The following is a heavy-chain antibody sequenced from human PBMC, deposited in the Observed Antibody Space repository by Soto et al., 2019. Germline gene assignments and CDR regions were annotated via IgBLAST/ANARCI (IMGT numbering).Heavy chain of an antibody. CDR2: IYHSGST. CDR1: GGSISSSNW. CDR3: ARVSVAGTLFDY. Sequence: QVQLQESGPGLVKPSGTLSLTCAVSGGSISSSNWWSWVRQPPGKGLEWIGEIYHSGSTNYNPSLKSLVTISVDTSQNQFSLKLSSVTAAATAVYYCARVSVAGTLFDYWGQGTLVTVSS. V-gene: IGHV4-4*02. D-gene: IGHD6-19*01. J-gene: IGHJ4*02.